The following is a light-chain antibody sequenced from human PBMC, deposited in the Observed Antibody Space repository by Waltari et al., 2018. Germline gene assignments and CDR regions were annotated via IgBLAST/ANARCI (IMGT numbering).Light chain of an antibody. Sequence: DIVMTQSPDSLAVSLGERATINCKSSQNILYSSNNKYYLAWYQQKSGQPPKLLIYWASTRASWVPDRFSGSGAGTDFTLTISSVQAEDVAVYYCQQYYSTPPTFGQGTKVEIK. V-gene: IGKV4-1*01. J-gene: IGKJ1*01. CDR2: WAS. CDR3: QQYYSTPPT. CDR1: QNILYSSNNKYY.